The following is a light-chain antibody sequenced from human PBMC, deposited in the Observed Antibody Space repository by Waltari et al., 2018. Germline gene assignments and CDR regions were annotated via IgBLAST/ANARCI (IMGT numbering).Light chain of an antibody. J-gene: IGLJ2*01. CDR1: NDNIGLNL. CDR3: ATWDVRLTPRHI. V-gene: IGLV1-51*02. Sequence: QFTLTQPPSVSAAPGQRVTLSCSGTNDNIGLNLVSWYRQFPGAAPQLLIYEDDKRPSGIPDRFSASKSGTSATLAITGLQTGDEADYYCATWDVRLTPRHIFGGGTKVTVL. CDR2: EDD.